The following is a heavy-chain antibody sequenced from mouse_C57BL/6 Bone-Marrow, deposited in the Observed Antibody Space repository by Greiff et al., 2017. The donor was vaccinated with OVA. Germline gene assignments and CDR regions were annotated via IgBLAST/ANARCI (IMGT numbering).Heavy chain of an antibody. Sequence: QVQLQQPGAELVKPGASVKMSCKASGYTFTSYWITWVKQRPGQGLEWIGDIYPGSGSTNYNEKFKSKATLTVDTSSSTAYMQLSSLTSEDSAVYYCARRYSMVTTPFAYWGQGTLVTVSA. CDR3: ARRYSMVTTPFAY. V-gene: IGHV1-55*01. J-gene: IGHJ3*01. CDR2: IYPGSGST. D-gene: IGHD2-1*01. CDR1: GYTFTSYW.